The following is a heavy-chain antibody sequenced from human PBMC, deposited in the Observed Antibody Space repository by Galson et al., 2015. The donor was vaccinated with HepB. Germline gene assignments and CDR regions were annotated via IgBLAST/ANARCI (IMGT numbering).Heavy chain of an antibody. CDR2: IYSGGST. V-gene: IGHV3-53*04. CDR3: ARVYDILTGYHWFDP. Sequence: SLRLSCAASGFTVISNYMSWVRQAPGKGLEWVSVIYSGGSTYYADSVKGRFTISRHNSKNTLYLQMNSLRAEDTAVYYCARVYDILTGYHWFDPWGQRTLVTVSS. D-gene: IGHD3-9*01. J-gene: IGHJ5*02. CDR1: GFTVISNY.